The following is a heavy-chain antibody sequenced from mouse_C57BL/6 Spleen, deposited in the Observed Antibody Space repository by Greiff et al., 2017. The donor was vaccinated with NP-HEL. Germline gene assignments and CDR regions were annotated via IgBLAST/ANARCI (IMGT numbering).Heavy chain of an antibody. D-gene: IGHD1-1*01. CDR3: ASGRLLWYFDV. Sequence: EVKLMESGPELVKPGASVKISCKASGYSFTGYYMHWVKQSHGNILDWIGYIYPYNGVSSYNQKFKGKATLTVDKSSSTAYMELRSLTSEDSAVYYCASGRLLWYFDVWGTGTTVTVSS. V-gene: IGHV1-31*01. CDR1: GYSFTGYY. J-gene: IGHJ1*03. CDR2: IYPYNGVS.